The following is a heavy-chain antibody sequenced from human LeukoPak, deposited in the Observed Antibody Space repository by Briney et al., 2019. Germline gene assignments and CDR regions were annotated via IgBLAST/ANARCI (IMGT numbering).Heavy chain of an antibody. CDR2: IKQDGSEK. CDR1: GFTFNSYW. J-gene: IGHJ4*02. V-gene: IGHV3-7*01. Sequence: GGSLRLSCAASGFTFNSYWMSWVRQAPGKGLEWVANIKQDGSEKYYVDSVKGRFTISRDNAKNSLYLQMNSLRAEDTAVYYCARDLGSRPKTPTSSDYWGQGTLVTVSS. CDR3: ARDLGSRPKTPTSSDY. D-gene: IGHD6-13*01.